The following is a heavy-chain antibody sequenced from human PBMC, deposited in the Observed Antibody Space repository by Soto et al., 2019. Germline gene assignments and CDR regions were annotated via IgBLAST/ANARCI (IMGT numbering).Heavy chain of an antibody. J-gene: IGHJ4*02. CDR1: GGSISSSSYY. V-gene: IGHV4-39*01. D-gene: IGHD3-9*01. CDR3: ARLPYYDILTGYYIGGFGVDY. Sequence: QLQLQESGPGLVKPSETLSLTCTVSGGSISSSSYYWGWIRQPPGKGLEWIGSIYYSGSTYYNPSLKSRVTISVDTSKNQFSLKLSSVTAADTAVYYCARLPYYDILTGYYIGGFGVDYWGQGTLVTVSS. CDR2: IYYSGST.